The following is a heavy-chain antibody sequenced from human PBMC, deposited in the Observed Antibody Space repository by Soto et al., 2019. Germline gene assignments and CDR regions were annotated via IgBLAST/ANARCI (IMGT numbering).Heavy chain of an antibody. CDR1: GFMFSSHG. Sequence: QVQLVESGGGVVQPGRSLRLSCAASGFMFSSHGMHWIRQAPGKGLEWVAVIWYDGSNKYYADSVKGRFIISRDNSKNMLYRQMHSRRGEDTAVYYCGPDTLDYWGQGNLVTVSS. CDR3: GPDTLDY. V-gene: IGHV3-33*01. CDR2: IWYDGSNK. J-gene: IGHJ4*02.